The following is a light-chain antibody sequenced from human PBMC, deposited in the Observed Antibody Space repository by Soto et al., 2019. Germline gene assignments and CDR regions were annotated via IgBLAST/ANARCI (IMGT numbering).Light chain of an antibody. Sequence: EIVMTQSPATLSVSPGERATLSCRASQSLSDNLAWYQQKPGQAPRLLIYGASTRATVIPARFSSSGSGTEFTLTINSLQSEDSAVYYCQQYRIWPPFTFGPGTKVDI. V-gene: IGKV3-15*01. CDR2: GAS. CDR3: QQYRIWPPFT. J-gene: IGKJ3*01. CDR1: QSLSDN.